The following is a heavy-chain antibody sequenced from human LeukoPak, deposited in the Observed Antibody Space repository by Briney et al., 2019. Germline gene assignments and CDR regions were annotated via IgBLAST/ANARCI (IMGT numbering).Heavy chain of an antibody. CDR3: ARDEWFGGMDV. CDR2: ISSSGSTI. J-gene: IGHJ6*03. D-gene: IGHD3-10*01. CDR1: GFTFSRYW. V-gene: IGHV3-48*03. Sequence: GGSLRLSCAASGFTFSRYWMSWVRQAPGKGLEWVSYISSSGSTIYYADSVKGRFTISRDNAKNSLYLQMNSLRAEDTAVYYCARDEWFGGMDVWGKGTTVTVSS.